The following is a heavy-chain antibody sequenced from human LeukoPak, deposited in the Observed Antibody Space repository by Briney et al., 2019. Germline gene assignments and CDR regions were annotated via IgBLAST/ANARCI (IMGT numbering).Heavy chain of an antibody. D-gene: IGHD3-10*01. CDR1: GFTFSSYS. Sequence: PGRSLRLSCAASGFTFSSYSMNWVRQAPGKGLEWVSFISSSSSYIYYADSVKGRFTISRDNAKNSLYLQMNSLRAEDTAVYHCARGEYGSGSYHIDYWGQGTLVTVSS. CDR3: ARGEYGSGSYHIDY. J-gene: IGHJ4*02. V-gene: IGHV3-21*01. CDR2: ISSSSSYI.